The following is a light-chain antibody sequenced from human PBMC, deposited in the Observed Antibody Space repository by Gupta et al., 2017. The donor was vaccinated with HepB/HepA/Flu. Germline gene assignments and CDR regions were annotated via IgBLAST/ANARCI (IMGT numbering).Light chain of an antibody. CDR3: QQYDRSPT. Sequence: PGERATLSCMASQSVSSNYLAWYQQKPGQPPRLLIYGASSKATGITDRFSGSGSGTDFTLTISRLEAEDFAVYYCQQYDRSPTFGHGTKLDIK. V-gene: IGKV3-20*01. J-gene: IGKJ3*01. CDR2: GAS. CDR1: QSVSSNY.